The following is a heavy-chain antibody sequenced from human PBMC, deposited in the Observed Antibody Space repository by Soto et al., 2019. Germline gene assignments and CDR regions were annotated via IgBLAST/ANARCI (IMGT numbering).Heavy chain of an antibody. CDR1: GGSISSGGYY. CDR3: ARYPSHSSGENGGY. Sequence: SETLSLTCTVSGGSISSGGYYWSWIRQHPGKGLEWIGYIYYSGSTYYNPSLKSRVTISVDTSKNQFSLKLSSVTAADTAVYYCARYPSHSSGENGGYWGQGTLVTVSS. V-gene: IGHV4-31*03. CDR2: IYYSGST. J-gene: IGHJ4*02. D-gene: IGHD3-22*01.